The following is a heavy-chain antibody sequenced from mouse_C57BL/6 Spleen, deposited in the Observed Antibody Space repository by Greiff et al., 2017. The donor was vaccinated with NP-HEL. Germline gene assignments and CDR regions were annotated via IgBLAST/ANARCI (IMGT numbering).Heavy chain of an antibody. J-gene: IGHJ3*01. V-gene: IGHV5-4*01. Sequence: VQLKESGGGLVKPGGSLKLSCAASGFTFSSYAMSWVRQTPEKRLEWVATISDGGSYTYYPDNVKGRFTISRDNAKNNLYLQMSHLKSEDTAMYYCARVYDYDWAWFAYWGQGTLVTVSA. CDR1: GFTFSSYA. D-gene: IGHD2-4*01. CDR2: ISDGGSYT. CDR3: ARVYDYDWAWFAY.